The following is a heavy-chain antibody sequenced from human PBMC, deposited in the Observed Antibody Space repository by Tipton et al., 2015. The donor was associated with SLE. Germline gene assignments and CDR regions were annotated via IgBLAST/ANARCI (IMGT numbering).Heavy chain of an antibody. CDR1: GGSISSGDYY. J-gene: IGHJ4*02. CDR3: ARPHYYGSGSYRH. Sequence: LRLSCTVSGGSISSGDYYWSWIRQPPGKGLEWIGYIYYSGSTYYNPSLKSRVTISVDTSKNQFSLKLSSVTAADTAVYYCARPHYYGSGSYRHWGQGTLVTVSS. D-gene: IGHD3-10*01. V-gene: IGHV4-30-4*01. CDR2: IYYSGST.